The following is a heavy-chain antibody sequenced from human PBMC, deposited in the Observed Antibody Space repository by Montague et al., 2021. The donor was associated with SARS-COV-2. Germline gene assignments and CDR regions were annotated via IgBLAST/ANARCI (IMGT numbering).Heavy chain of an antibody. Sequence: SETLSLTSSVSGEPISGFFWNWIRQPAGKGLEWIGRIYASGGTGYNPSLESRVTMSVDTSKNQFSLKVNSVTAADTAMYYCARGVVAAPPMVDYWGRGTLVTVSS. V-gene: IGHV4-4*07. CDR1: GEPISGFF. CDR3: ARGVVAAPPMVDY. D-gene: IGHD2-15*01. CDR2: IYASGGT. J-gene: IGHJ4*02.